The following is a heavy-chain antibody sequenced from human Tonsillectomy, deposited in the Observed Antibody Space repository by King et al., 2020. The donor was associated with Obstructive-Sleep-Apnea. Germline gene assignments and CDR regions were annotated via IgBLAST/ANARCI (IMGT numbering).Heavy chain of an antibody. CDR2: MYYSGNT. D-gene: IGHD5-12*01. CDR1: GTSISDYY. Sequence: VQLQESGPGLVKPSETLSLTCTVSGTSISDYYWSWMRQPPGKGLEWIGYMYYSGNTNFNPSLKSRVTISADTSKIQFSLRLSSVTAADTAVYYCARHRGVEDYGGYGDYFDYWGQGTLVTVSS. V-gene: IGHV4-59*08. J-gene: IGHJ4*02. CDR3: ARHRGVEDYGGYGDYFDY.